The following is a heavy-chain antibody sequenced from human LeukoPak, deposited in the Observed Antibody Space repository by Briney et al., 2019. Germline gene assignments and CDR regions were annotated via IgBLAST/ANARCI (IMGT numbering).Heavy chain of an antibody. CDR2: INSDGSTT. CDR3: ASQIWLGELFAYY. J-gene: IGHJ4*02. V-gene: IGHV3-74*01. Sequence: GGSLRLSCAATGFTFSSYWMHWVRQAPGKGLVWVSRINSDGSTTDYADSVKGRFTISRDNAKNTLYLQMNSLRVEDTAVYYCASQIWLGELFAYYWGQGTLVTVSS. D-gene: IGHD3-10*01. CDR1: GFTFSSYW.